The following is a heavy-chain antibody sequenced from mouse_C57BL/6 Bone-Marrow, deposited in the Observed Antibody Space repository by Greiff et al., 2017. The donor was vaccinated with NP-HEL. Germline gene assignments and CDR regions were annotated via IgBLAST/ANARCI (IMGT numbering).Heavy chain of an antibody. J-gene: IGHJ2*01. V-gene: IGHV5-15*01. D-gene: IGHD3-1*01. Sequence: EVKLVESGGGLVQPGGSLKLSCAASGFTFSDYGMAWVRQAPRKGPEWVAFISNLAYSIYYADTVTGRFTISRENAKNTLYLEMSSLRSEDTAMYYCARVGGSLDYWGQGTTLTVSS. CDR2: ISNLAYSI. CDR1: GFTFSDYG. CDR3: ARVGGSLDY.